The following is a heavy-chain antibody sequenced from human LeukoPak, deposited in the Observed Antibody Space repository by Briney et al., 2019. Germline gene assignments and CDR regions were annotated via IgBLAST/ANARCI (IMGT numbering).Heavy chain of an antibody. V-gene: IGHV4-34*01. J-gene: IGHJ4*02. CDR3: ARARMAADGPFDD. Sequence: SETLSLTCAVYGGTFSGYYWSWIRQPPGKGLEWIGEINHSGRTNYNPSLKSRVTISVDTSKNQFSLKLSSVTAAGTAVYYCARARMAADGPFDDWGQGTLVTISS. CDR2: INHSGRT. CDR1: GGTFSGYY. D-gene: IGHD6-13*01.